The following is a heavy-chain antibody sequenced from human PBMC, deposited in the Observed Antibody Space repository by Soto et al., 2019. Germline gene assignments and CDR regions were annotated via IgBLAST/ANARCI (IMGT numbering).Heavy chain of an antibody. J-gene: IGHJ6*02. D-gene: IGHD6-13*01. CDR3: AKDHDQLVLSYYGMDV. CDR2: ISYDGSNK. Sequence: LRLSCAASGFTFSNYGMHWVRQAPGKGLEWVAVISYDGSNKYYADSVKGRFTISRDNSKNTLYLQMNSLRAEDTAVYYCAKDHDQLVLSYYGMDVWGQGTTVTVSS. CDR1: GFTFSNYG. V-gene: IGHV3-30*18.